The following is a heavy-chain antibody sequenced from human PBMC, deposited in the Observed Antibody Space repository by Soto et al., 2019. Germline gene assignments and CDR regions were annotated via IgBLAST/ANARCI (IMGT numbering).Heavy chain of an antibody. V-gene: IGHV1-18*01. CDR3: ARSTPRFLEYFPPGLFDP. D-gene: IGHD3-3*01. CDR1: GYTFTSYG. Sequence: ASVKVSCKASGYTFTSYGISWVRQAPGQGLEWMGWISAYNGNTNYAQKLQGRVTMTTDTSTSTAYMELRSLRSDDTAVYYCARSTPRFLEYFPPGLFDPWGQGTLVTVSS. J-gene: IGHJ5*02. CDR2: ISAYNGNT.